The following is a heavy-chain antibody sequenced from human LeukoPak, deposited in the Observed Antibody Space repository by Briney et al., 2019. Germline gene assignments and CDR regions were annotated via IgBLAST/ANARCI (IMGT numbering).Heavy chain of an antibody. CDR3: ARGSMGVVAAPTRNFDY. D-gene: IGHD2-15*01. CDR2: INHSGST. Sequence: PSETLSLTCAVYGGSFSGYYWSWIRQPPGKGPEWIGEINHSGSTNYNPSLKSRVTISVDTSKNQFSLKLSSVTAADTAVYYCARGSMGVVAAPTRNFDYWGQGTLVTVSS. J-gene: IGHJ4*02. V-gene: IGHV4-34*01. CDR1: GGSFSGYY.